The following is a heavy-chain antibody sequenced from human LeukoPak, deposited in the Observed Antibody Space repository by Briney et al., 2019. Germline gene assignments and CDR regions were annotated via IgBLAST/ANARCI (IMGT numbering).Heavy chain of an antibody. V-gene: IGHV3-21*01. CDR3: ARDGRYSIYYGMDV. Sequence: PGGSLRLSCAASGFTFSSYSTNWVRQAPGKGLEWVSSISSSSSYIYYADSVKGRFTISRDNAKNSLYLQMNSLRAEDTAVYYCARDGRYSIYYGMDVWGQGTTVTVSS. J-gene: IGHJ6*02. D-gene: IGHD6-13*01. CDR2: ISSSSSYI. CDR1: GFTFSSYS.